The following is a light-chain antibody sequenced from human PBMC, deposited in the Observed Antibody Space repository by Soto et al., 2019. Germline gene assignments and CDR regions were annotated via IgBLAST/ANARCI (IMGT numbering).Light chain of an antibody. CDR3: QHYKHWPPPWT. CDR2: GAS. CDR1: QSVNSN. V-gene: IGKV3-15*01. Sequence: EIVMTQSPATLSVSPGERAALSCRASQSVNSNLAWYQQKPGQAPRLLIYGASTRATGIPARFSGSGSGTEFTLITNRLQSEDFAVYYCQHYKHWPPPWTLGQGTKVDIK. J-gene: IGKJ1*01.